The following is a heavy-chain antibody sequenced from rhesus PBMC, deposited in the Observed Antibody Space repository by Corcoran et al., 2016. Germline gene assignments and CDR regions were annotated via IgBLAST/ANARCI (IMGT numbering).Heavy chain of an antibody. V-gene: IGHV3-184*01. J-gene: IGHJ4*01. D-gene: IGHD3-28*01. CDR2: IRSKADGGTA. Sequence: EVQLGESGGGLVQPGRSLGLSCAASGFTFSDHYMYWVRQAPGKGLEWVGFIRSKADGGTAEYAASVKGRFTISRDDSKSIVYLQMNSLKTEYTAVSYCTRGYYDSGFRYYFDYWGQGVLGTVSS. CDR3: TRGYYDSGFRYYFDY. CDR1: GFTFSDHY.